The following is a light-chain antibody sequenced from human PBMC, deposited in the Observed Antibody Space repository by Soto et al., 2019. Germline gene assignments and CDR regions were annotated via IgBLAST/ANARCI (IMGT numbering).Light chain of an antibody. CDR1: SSDVGGYNY. V-gene: IGLV2-14*01. CDR2: DVS. CDR3: SSYSSTNTLGV. Sequence: QSALTQPASVSGSPGQSITISCTGTSSDVGGYNYVSWYQQHPGKAPKLIIYDVSNRPSGVSTRFSGSRSGNTASLTISGLKAEDEANYFCSSYSSTNTLGVFGGGTQLTVL. J-gene: IGLJ7*01.